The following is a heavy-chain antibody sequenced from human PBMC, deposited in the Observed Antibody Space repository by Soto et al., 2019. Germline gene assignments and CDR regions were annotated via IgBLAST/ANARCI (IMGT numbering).Heavy chain of an antibody. J-gene: IGHJ4*02. CDR2: IYHSGAT. CDR3: ARDLGTGTDY. CDR1: GDSITNSNW. D-gene: IGHD1-1*01. Sequence: LSLTCAVSGDSITNSNWWSWVRQAPGKGLEWIGEIYHSGATTYNPSLKSRVTISVDPSNNHFSLKLTSVTAADTAVYFCARDLGTGTDYWGQGTLVTVSS. V-gene: IGHV4-4*01.